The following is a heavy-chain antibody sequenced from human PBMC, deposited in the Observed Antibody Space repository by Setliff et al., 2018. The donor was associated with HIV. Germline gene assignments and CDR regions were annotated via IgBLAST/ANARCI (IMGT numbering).Heavy chain of an antibody. Sequence: SETLSLTCTVSGGSISSSSYYWAWLRQPPGKGLEWIGSIHSSGATYYNTSLKSRVVMSVDSSRSRFSLKLRSVTASDTAVYYCARHKTNYDFYAFDIWGQGTMVTVSS. D-gene: IGHD3-3*01. CDR1: GGSISSSSYY. CDR3: ARHKTNYDFYAFDI. V-gene: IGHV4-39*01. J-gene: IGHJ3*02. CDR2: IHSSGAT.